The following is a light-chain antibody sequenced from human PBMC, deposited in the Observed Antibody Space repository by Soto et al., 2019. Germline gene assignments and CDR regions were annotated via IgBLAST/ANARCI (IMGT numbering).Light chain of an antibody. J-gene: IGKJ5*01. CDR2: LGS. V-gene: IGKV2-28*01. CDR1: QSLLYNNGYNY. CDR3: MQALQSLT. Sequence: DIVLTQSPLSLPVTPGEPASISCRSNQSLLYNNGYNYLDWYIXKPGQSPQLXIYLGSXXASGVPDRFSGSGSGTDFTLKISRVEAADVGVYYCMQALQSLTFGKGTRLEIK.